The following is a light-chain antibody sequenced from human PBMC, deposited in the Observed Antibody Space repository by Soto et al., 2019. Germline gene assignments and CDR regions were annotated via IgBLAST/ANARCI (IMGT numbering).Light chain of an antibody. CDR3: CSYAGTSPQ. Sequence: QSALTQPHSVSGSPGQSVTISCTGSSSDVGTYNFVSWYQQHPGKAPKLMIYDVTKRPSGVPDRFSASKSGNTASLTISGLQAEDEAAYYCCSYAGTSPQFGGGTTLTVL. J-gene: IGLJ2*01. CDR1: SSDVGTYNF. CDR2: DVT. V-gene: IGLV2-11*01.